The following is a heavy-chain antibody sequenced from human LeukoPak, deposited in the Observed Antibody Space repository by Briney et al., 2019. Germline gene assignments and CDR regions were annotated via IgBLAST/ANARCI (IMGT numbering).Heavy chain of an antibody. V-gene: IGHV3-73*01. D-gene: IGHD3-3*01. CDR2: IRSTANGYAT. CDR3: TTASEKYYDFWSGYYTPDY. J-gene: IGHJ4*02. Sequence: PGGSLRLSCAASGFTFSGSALHWVRQASGKGLEWVGRIRSTANGYATAYAASVKGRFTISRDDSKNTLYLQMNSLKTEDTAVYYCTTASEKYYDFWSGYYTPDYWGQGTLVTVSS. CDR1: GFTFSGSA.